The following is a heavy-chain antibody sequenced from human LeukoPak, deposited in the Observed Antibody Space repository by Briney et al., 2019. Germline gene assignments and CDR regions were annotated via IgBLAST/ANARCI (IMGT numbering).Heavy chain of an antibody. J-gene: IGHJ4*02. Sequence: GGSLRLSCAASGFTFSSYSMNWVRQAPGKGLEWVSSISSSSSYIYYADSVKGRFTISRDNAKNSLYLQMNSLRAEDTAVYYCARDGHDILTGSYWGQGTLVTVSS. CDR1: GFTFSSYS. D-gene: IGHD3-9*01. V-gene: IGHV3-21*01. CDR3: ARDGHDILTGSY. CDR2: ISSSSSYI.